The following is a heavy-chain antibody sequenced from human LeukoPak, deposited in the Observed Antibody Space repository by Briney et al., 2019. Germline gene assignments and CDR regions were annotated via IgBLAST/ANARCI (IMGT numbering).Heavy chain of an antibody. D-gene: IGHD6-6*01. CDR1: GGSISSSSYY. CDR2: IYYSGST. V-gene: IGHV4-39*01. J-gene: IGHJ6*03. Sequence: SETLSLTCTVSGGSISSSSYYWGWIRQPPGKGLEWIGSIYYSGSTYYNPSLKSRVTISVDTSKNQFSLKLSSVTAADTAVYYCARHLSSSSGRSYYYYMDVWGKGTTVTVS. CDR3: ARHLSSSSGRSYYYYMDV.